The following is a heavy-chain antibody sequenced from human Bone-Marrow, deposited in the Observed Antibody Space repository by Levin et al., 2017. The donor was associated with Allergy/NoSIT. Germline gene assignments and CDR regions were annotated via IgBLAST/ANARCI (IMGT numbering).Heavy chain of an antibody. CDR1: GGSIRSSTYY. J-gene: IGHJ4*02. V-gene: IGHV4-39*01. D-gene: IGHD4-23*01. Sequence: SQTLSLTCSVSGGSIRSSTYYWAWIRQPPGKDLEWIGSIYHSGVAYYNPSLKSRVSISVDTSKKQFSLNLSSVTAADTAVYYCARTNPTVAGYFDYWGQGTLVTVSS. CDR2: IYHSGVA. CDR3: ARTNPTVAGYFDY.